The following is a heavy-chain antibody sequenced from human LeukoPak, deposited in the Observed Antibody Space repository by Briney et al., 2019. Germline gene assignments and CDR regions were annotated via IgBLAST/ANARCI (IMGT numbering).Heavy chain of an antibody. CDR1: GVTLSDHH. Sequence: PGGSLRLSCAASGVTLSDHHMDWVRQAPGKGLEWVSAISGSGGSTYYADSVKGRFTISRDNSKNTLYLQMNSLRAEDTAVNYCAMVARPNYWGQGTLVTVSS. CDR2: ISGSGGST. CDR3: AMVARPNY. V-gene: IGHV3-23*01. D-gene: IGHD2-8*01. J-gene: IGHJ4*02.